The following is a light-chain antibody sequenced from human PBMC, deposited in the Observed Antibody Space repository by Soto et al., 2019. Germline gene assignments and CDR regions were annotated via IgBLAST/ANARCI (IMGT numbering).Light chain of an antibody. V-gene: IGKV1-39*01. J-gene: IGKJ4*01. Sequence: DIQMNQSPSSLSASVGDRVPITCRASQSISSYLNWYQQNPGKAPKLLIYAASSLQSGVPSRFSGSGSGTDFTLTISSLQPEDFATYYCQQSYGTPLTFGGGTKVDIK. CDR1: QSISSY. CDR2: AAS. CDR3: QQSYGTPLT.